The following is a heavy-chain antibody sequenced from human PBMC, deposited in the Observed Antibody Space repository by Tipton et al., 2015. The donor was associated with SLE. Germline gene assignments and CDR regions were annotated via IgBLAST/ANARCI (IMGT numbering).Heavy chain of an antibody. CDR2: ITASRTSL. V-gene: IGHV3-48*01. Sequence: SLRLSCTASGFTFRGYRMNWVRQSPGKGLEWVASITASRTSLYYADSVKGRFSISRDNDNNSLFLQMNSLRAEDSAGYFCARDSVLGRLNNWFDSWGPGPLVTVSS. D-gene: IGHD3-10*01. CDR1: GFTFRGYR. J-gene: IGHJ5*01. CDR3: ARDSVLGRLNNWFDS.